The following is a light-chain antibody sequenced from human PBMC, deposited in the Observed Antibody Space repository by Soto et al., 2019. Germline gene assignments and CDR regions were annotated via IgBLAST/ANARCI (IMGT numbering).Light chain of an antibody. Sequence: QSGLTQPASVSGSPGQSITISCTGTSSDVGGYNYVSWYQQHPGKAPKLMIYDVSNRPSGVSNRFSGSKSGNTASLTISGLQAEDEADYYCCSYTSSSTPVVFGGGTKLTVL. V-gene: IGLV2-14*03. CDR1: SSDVGGYNY. CDR2: DVS. J-gene: IGLJ2*01. CDR3: CSYTSSSTPVV.